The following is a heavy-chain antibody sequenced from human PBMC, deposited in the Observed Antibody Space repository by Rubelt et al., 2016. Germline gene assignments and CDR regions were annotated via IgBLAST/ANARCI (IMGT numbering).Heavy chain of an antibody. D-gene: IGHD6-13*01. Sequence: SGTGLVKPSETLSLTCTVSGGSISSYYWSWIRQPPGKGLEWIGYIYYSGSTNYNPSLKSRVTISVDTSKNQFSLKLSSVTAADTAVYYCARDLAAAATGWFDPWGQGTLVTVSS. J-gene: IGHJ5*02. CDR2: IYYSGST. V-gene: IGHV4-59*01. CDR1: GGSISSYY. CDR3: ARDLAAAATGWFDP.